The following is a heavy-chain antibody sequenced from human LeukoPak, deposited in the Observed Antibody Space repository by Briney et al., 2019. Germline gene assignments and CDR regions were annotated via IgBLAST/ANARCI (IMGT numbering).Heavy chain of an antibody. Sequence: PGGSLRLSCVASGFTFSGSAMHWVRQASGKGLEWVGRIRSNANNYATAYAASVKGRFTISRDDSTNTAYLQMNSLKTEDTAVYYCTGLPPYTGSYYGYWGQGTLITVSS. J-gene: IGHJ4*02. CDR2: IRSNANNYAT. V-gene: IGHV3-73*01. CDR3: TGLPPYTGSYYGY. CDR1: GFTFSGSA. D-gene: IGHD1-26*01.